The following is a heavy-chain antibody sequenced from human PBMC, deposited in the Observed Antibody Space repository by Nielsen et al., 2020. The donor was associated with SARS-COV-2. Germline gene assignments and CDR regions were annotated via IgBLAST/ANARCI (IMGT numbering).Heavy chain of an antibody. D-gene: IGHD1-26*01. CDR2: ISYDGNNK. Sequence: GGSLRLSCAASGFTFSSYAMHWVRQAPGKGLEWVAVISYDGNNKFYADSLKGRFTISRDNSRNTLHLQMNSLGVEDTAVYFCARFGRIVEVGGGATFPDVFDVWGQGTTVTVSS. CDR1: GFTFSSYA. J-gene: IGHJ3*01. V-gene: IGHV3-30-3*01. CDR3: ARFGRIVEVGGGATFPDVFDV.